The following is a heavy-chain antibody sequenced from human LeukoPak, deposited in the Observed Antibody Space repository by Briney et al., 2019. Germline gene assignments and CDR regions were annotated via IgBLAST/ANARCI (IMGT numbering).Heavy chain of an antibody. V-gene: IGHV3-21*01. CDR1: GFTFSDYN. J-gene: IGHJ4*02. D-gene: IGHD1-14*01. Sequence: GGSLRLSCTASGFTFSDYNMHWVRQAPGKGLEWVSSLSGRSSYIYYADSVKGRFTISRDNAKKSVNLQMNSLRAEDTAVYYCARGTLNIPGEQGAFDYWGQGTLVTVSS. CDR2: LSGRSSYI. CDR3: ARGTLNIPGEQGAFDY.